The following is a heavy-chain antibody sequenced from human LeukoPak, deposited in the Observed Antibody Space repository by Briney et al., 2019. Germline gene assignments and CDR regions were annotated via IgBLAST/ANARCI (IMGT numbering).Heavy chain of an antibody. CDR2: IYYSGST. J-gene: IGHJ2*01. D-gene: IGHD2-2*01. Sequence: KPSETLSLTCTVSGGSISSYYWSWIRQPPGKGLEWIGYIYYSGSTNYNPSLKSRVTISLDTSMDQFSLNLTSVTAADTAVYYCARDRYKRQSSYWYFDLWGRGTLVTVSS. CDR3: ARDRYKRQSSYWYFDL. V-gene: IGHV4-59*01. CDR1: GGSISSYY.